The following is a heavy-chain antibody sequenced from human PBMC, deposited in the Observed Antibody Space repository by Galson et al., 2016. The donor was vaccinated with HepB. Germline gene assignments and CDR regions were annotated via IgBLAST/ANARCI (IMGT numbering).Heavy chain of an antibody. CDR1: GFTFENHE. V-gene: IGHV3-23*01. CDR3: AKLYWRGVNDYGENVDH. Sequence: LRLSCAASGFTFENHEIHWIRQAPGKGLEWVSAIIGDGSTTIYADSVKGRFTISRDNSKNTVDVQMDSLRTEDTARYYCAKLYWRGVNDYGENVDHWGQGTLVTVSS. CDR2: IIGDGSTT. J-gene: IGHJ1*01. D-gene: IGHD4-17*01.